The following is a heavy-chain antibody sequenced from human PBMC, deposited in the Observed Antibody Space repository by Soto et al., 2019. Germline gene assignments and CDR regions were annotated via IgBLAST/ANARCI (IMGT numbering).Heavy chain of an antibody. CDR1: GYSFTSYW. Sequence: GESLKISCKGSGYSFTSYWIGWVRQMPGKGLEWMGIIYPGDSDTRYSPSFQGQVTISADKSISTAYLQWSSLKASDTAMYYCARGAVVVPAATTQYYYYYGMDVWGQGTTVTVPS. D-gene: IGHD2-2*01. V-gene: IGHV5-51*01. J-gene: IGHJ6*02. CDR3: ARGAVVVPAATTQYYYYYGMDV. CDR2: IYPGDSDT.